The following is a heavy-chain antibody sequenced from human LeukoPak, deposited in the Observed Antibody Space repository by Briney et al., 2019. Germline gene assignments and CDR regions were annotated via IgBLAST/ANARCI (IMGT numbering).Heavy chain of an antibody. CDR3: AKGGRYTPLLFDY. CDR2: ISGSGGST. J-gene: IGHJ4*02. D-gene: IGHD5-24*01. V-gene: IGHV3-23*01. Sequence: GGSLRLSCAASGFTFSSYAMSWVRQAPGKGLEWVSAISGSGGSTYYADSVTGRFTISRDNSKNTLYLQMNSLRAEDTAVYYCAKGGRYTPLLFDYWGQGTLVTVSS. CDR1: GFTFSSYA.